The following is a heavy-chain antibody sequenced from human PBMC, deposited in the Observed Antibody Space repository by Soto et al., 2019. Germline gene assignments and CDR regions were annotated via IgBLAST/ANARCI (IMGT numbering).Heavy chain of an antibody. CDR1: GGAFSSFA. CDR2: VIPNSEAI. CDR3: ARDLGLYVHKGMVIDYYGMDV. Sequence: ASVKVSCKASGGAFSSFAISWVRQAPGQGLEWMGAVIPNSEAISYAQKFQGRVTIIADASTATAYMELSSLRSEDTAVYFCARDLGLYVHKGMVIDYYGMDVWGQGTTVTVSS. J-gene: IGHJ6*02. D-gene: IGHD5-18*01. V-gene: IGHV1-69*13.